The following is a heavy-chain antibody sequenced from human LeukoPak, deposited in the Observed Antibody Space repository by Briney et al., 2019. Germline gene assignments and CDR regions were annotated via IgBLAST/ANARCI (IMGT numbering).Heavy chain of an antibody. J-gene: IGHJ4*02. Sequence: PSETLSLTCTVSSGSINSYFWGWVRQPAGKGLEWLGRIYSSGTTHYNPSLKSRLTMSVDTSKNQFSLNLRSVTAADTAIYYCGRQGYTASHYFLDYWSQGTLVSVS. D-gene: IGHD5-12*01. CDR2: IYSSGTT. CDR1: SGSINSYF. CDR3: GRQGYTASHYFLDY. V-gene: IGHV4-4*07.